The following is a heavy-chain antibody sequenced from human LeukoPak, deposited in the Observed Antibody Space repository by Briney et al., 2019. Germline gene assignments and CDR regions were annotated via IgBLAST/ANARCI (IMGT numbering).Heavy chain of an antibody. CDR2: MYYSGST. Sequence: SETLSLTCTVSGGSISSSSYYWGWIRQPPGKGLEWIGSMYYSGSTYYNPSLKSRVTISVDASKNQFSLKLSSVTAADTAVYYCAFSSNTAETAGIDCWGQGTLVTVSS. D-gene: IGHD5-18*01. CDR1: GGSISSSSYY. J-gene: IGHJ4*02. V-gene: IGHV4-39*01. CDR3: AFSSNTAETAGIDC.